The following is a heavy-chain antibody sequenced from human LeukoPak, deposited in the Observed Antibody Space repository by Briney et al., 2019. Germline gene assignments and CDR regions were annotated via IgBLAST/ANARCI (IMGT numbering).Heavy chain of an antibody. Sequence: ASAKVSCKASGYTFTSYGISWVRQAPGQGLEWMGWISAYNGNTNYAQKLQGRVTMTTDTSTSTAYMELRSLRSDDTAVYYCARDAATGDPFDYWGQGTLVTVSS. CDR1: GYTFTSYG. V-gene: IGHV1-18*01. CDR3: ARDAATGDPFDY. J-gene: IGHJ4*02. D-gene: IGHD6-25*01. CDR2: ISAYNGNT.